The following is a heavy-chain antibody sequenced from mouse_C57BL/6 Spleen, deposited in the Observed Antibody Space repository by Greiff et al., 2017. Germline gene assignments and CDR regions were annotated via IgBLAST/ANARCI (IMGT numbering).Heavy chain of an antibody. CDR3: ARWGYYGDFDY. D-gene: IGHD1-1*01. CDR1: GYSFTGYY. CDR2: INPSTGGT. Sequence: EVQLQQSGPELVKPGASVKISCKASGYSFTGYYMNWVKQSPEKSLEWIGEINPSTGGTTYNQKFKAKATLTVDKSSSTAYMQLKSLTSEDSAVYDYARWGYYGDFDYGGQGTTLTVSS. V-gene: IGHV1-42*01. J-gene: IGHJ2*01.